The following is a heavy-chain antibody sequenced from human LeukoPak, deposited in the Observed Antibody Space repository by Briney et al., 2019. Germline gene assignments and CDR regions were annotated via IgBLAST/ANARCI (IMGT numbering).Heavy chain of an antibody. D-gene: IGHD2-15*01. CDR1: GFTFSSYW. CDR2: INQDGSEK. J-gene: IGHJ6*02. Sequence: GGSLRLSCAASGFTFSSYWMSWVRQAPGKGLEWVANINQDGSEKYYLDSVKGRFTISRDNAKNSLSLQMHSLRADDTAVYYCARYVVVVAAKVYYYYGLDVWGQGTTVTVSS. V-gene: IGHV3-7*05. CDR3: ARYVVVVAAKVYYYYGLDV.